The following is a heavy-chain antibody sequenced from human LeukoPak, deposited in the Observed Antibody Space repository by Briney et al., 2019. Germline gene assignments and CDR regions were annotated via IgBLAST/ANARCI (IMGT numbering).Heavy chain of an antibody. J-gene: IGHJ6*03. CDR1: GFTFSSYG. Sequence: GGSLRLSCAASGFTFSSYGMNWVRQAPGKGLEWISYISSDSSAIYYADSVKGRFTISRDNAKNSLYLQMNSLRAEDTAVYYCARGSSWYSIHYYYYMDVWGKGTTVTVSS. D-gene: IGHD6-13*01. CDR2: ISSDSSAI. V-gene: IGHV3-48*01. CDR3: ARGSSWYSIHYYYYMDV.